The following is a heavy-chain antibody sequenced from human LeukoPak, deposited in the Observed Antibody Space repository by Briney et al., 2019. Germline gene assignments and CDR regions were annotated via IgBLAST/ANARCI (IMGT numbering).Heavy chain of an antibody. CDR1: GVSISSGGNS. D-gene: IGHD5-18*01. J-gene: IGHJ4*02. CDR2: IFQSGTT. Sequence: PSETLSLTCAVSGVSISSGGNSWSWIRQPPGKGLERIGYIFQSGTTHYNPSLKSRVTISVDRSKNQFSLKVSSVTAADTAVYYCARVVDNYGHFDYWGQGTLVTVSS. CDR3: ARVVDNYGHFDY. V-gene: IGHV4-30-2*01.